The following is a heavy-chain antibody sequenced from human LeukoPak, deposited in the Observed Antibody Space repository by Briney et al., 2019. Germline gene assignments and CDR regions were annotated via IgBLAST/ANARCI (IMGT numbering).Heavy chain of an antibody. V-gene: IGHV3-23*01. Sequence: GGSLRLSCAASGFTFSSYAMTWVRQAPGKGLEWVSGISGNGGSTYYADSVKGRFTISRDNSKNMLYLLMNSLRAEDTAAYYCAKDRGRYFDWLYDFWGQGTLVTVSS. CDR3: AKDRGRYFDWLYDF. CDR1: GFTFSSYA. D-gene: IGHD3-9*01. CDR2: ISGNGGST. J-gene: IGHJ4*02.